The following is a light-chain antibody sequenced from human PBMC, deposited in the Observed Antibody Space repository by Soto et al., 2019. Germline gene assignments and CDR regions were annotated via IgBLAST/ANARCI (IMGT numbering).Light chain of an antibody. CDR3: AAWDDSLNGWV. J-gene: IGLJ3*02. V-gene: IGLV1-44*01. Sequence: QSVLTQPPSASGTPGQRVTISCSGSNSNIGSNTVNWYQQLPGTAPKLLIYSNNQRPSGVPDRFSGSKSGTSASLAISGLQSEDEADYSCAAWDDSLNGWVFGGGTKVTVL. CDR2: SNN. CDR1: NSNIGSNT.